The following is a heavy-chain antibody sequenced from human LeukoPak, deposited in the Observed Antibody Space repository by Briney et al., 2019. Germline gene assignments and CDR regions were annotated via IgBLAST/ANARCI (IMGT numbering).Heavy chain of an antibody. J-gene: IGHJ4*02. CDR2: IRYDGSDK. CDR3: AKDLDCSGGTCHKAFDC. D-gene: IGHD2-15*01. CDR1: GFTLSTYG. Sequence: GGSLRLSCVASGFTLSTYGIHWVRQAPGKGLEWVAFIRYDGSDKFYGDSVKGRFTTSRDNSKNTLYLQMSHLRVEDTAVYYCAKDLDCSGGTCHKAFDCWGQGTLVTVSS. V-gene: IGHV3-30*02.